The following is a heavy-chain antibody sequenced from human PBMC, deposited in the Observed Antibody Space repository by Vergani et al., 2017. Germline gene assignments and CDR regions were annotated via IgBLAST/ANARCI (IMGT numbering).Heavy chain of an antibody. D-gene: IGHD4-11*01. V-gene: IGHV4-34*01. J-gene: IGHJ6*03. CDR1: GGSFTSYH. Sequence: QVQLQQWGGGLLKPSETLSLTCVVNGGSFTSYHWTWIRQSPGEGLEWVGDIDHTGRPDYNPSLKSRLTMSVYKSRHQFSLTLNSVTATDTALYFCARVNTETNGHLYYYYYMDVWGQGTAVTVS. CDR3: ARVNTETNGHLYYYYYMDV. CDR2: IDHTGRP.